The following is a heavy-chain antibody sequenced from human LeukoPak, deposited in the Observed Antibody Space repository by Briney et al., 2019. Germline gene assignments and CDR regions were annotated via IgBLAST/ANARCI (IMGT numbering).Heavy chain of an antibody. D-gene: IGHD3-22*01. CDR3: AKVPIPGTKIEYAFDI. V-gene: IGHV3-9*01. J-gene: IGHJ3*02. CDR2: ISWNSGSI. Sequence: GGSLRLSCAASGFTFDDYAMHWVRQAPGKGLEWVSGISWNSGSIGYADSVKGRFTISRDNAKNSLYLQMNSLRAEDTALYYCAKVPIPGTKIEYAFDIWGQGTMVTVSS. CDR1: GFTFDDYA.